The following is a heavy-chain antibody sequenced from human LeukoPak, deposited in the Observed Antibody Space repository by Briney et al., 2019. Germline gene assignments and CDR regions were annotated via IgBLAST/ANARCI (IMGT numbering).Heavy chain of an antibody. J-gene: IGHJ4*02. Sequence: SETLSLTCTVSGGSISSSSYYWGWIRQPPGKGLEWIGSIYYSGSTYYNPSLKSRVTISVDTSKNQFSLKLSSVTAADTAVYYCARGAQWLVRQYYFDYWGQGTLVTVSS. D-gene: IGHD6-19*01. CDR3: ARGAQWLVRQYYFDY. CDR2: IYYSGST. CDR1: GGSISSSSYY. V-gene: IGHV4-39*07.